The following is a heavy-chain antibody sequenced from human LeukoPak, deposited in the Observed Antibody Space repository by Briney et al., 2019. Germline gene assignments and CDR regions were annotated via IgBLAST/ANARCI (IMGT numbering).Heavy chain of an antibody. CDR2: IRSDSSTK. V-gene: IGHV3-48*02. CDR1: GFTVSNDY. J-gene: IGHJ3*01. CDR3: ARDYSRWHGDFDV. Sequence: GGSLRLSCAVSGFTVSNDYMNWVRQAPGKGLEWLSYIRSDSSTKYYADSVEGRFTISRDNAQNSLYLQMNSLRDEDSGVYLCARDYSRWHGDFDVWGQGTMVTVSS. D-gene: IGHD6-13*01.